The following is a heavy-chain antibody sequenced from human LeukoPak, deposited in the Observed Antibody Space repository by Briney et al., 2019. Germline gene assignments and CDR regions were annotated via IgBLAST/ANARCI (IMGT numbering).Heavy chain of an antibody. J-gene: IGHJ4*02. V-gene: IGHV3-7*01. CDR2: IKQDGSEK. CDR1: GFTFSSHW. D-gene: IGHD2-15*01. Sequence: GGSLRLSCAASGFTFSSHWMTWVRQAPGKGLEWVANIKQDGSEKYYVDSVKGRFTISRDNARNSLYLQMNSLRAEDTAVYYCAKEGYCSGGSCYSPYYFDYWGQGTLVTVSS. CDR3: AKEGYCSGGSCYSPYYFDY.